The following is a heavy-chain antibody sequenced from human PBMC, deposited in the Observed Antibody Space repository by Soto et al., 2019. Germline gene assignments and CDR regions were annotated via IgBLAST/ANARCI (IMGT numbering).Heavy chain of an antibody. CDR3: TRDSSLGYLF. CDR1: RGTFTTSP. V-gene: IGHV1-69*06. J-gene: IGHJ4*02. D-gene: IGHD5-18*01. CDR2: VIPTSGTA. Sequence: QVQLVQSGAEVKKPGSSVKVSCKTSRGTFTTSPITWIRQAPGQGLVWMGEVIPTSGTATYAQTFQGRVAFTADKSTNTAYMELSSLRSADTAIYFCTRDSSLGYLFWGQGSLVTVSS.